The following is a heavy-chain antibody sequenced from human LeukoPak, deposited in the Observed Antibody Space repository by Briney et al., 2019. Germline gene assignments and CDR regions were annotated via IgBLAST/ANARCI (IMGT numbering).Heavy chain of an antibody. V-gene: IGHV1-46*01. CDR2: INPSAGTT. Sequence: ASVKVSCKASGYTFTSYYMHWVRQAPGQGLEWMGIINPSAGTTSYAQKFQGRVTMTRDTSTSTVHMELSSLRSEDTAVYYCAREVGYDSSGYYGLNPLYYYYYYMDVWGKGTTVTISS. CDR3: AREVGYDSSGYYGLNPLYYYYYYMDV. D-gene: IGHD3-22*01. J-gene: IGHJ6*03. CDR1: GYTFTSYY.